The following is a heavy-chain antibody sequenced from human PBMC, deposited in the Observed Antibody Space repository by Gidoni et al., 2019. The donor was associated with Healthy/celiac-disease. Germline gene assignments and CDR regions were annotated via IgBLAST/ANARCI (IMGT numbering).Heavy chain of an antibody. D-gene: IGHD3-10*01. CDR1: GGYFRGSY. CDR3: ARGPYGSGSGY. V-gene: IGHV4-34*01. CDR2: INHSGST. Sequence: QVQLQQWGAGLLKPSENLSLRCAVHGGYFRGSYWSGIRQPPEKGLEWIGEINHSGSTNYNPSHKSRVTISVDTSKNQVSRKLSSVTAADTAVYYCARGPYGSGSGYWGQGTLVTVSS. J-gene: IGHJ4*02.